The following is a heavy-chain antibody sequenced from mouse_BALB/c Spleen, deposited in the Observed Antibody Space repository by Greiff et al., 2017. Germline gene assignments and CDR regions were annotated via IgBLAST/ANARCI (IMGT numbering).Heavy chain of an antibody. CDR1: GFTFSSYA. CDR3: ARDGGRGAMDY. V-gene: IGHV5-6-5*01. J-gene: IGHJ4*01. D-gene: IGHD3-3*01. CDR2: ISSGGST. Sequence: EVKLVESGGGLVKPGGSLKISCAASGFTFSSYAMSWVRQTPEKRLEWVASISSGGSTYYPDSVKGRFTISRDNARNILYLQMSSLKSEDTAMYYCARDGGRGAMDYWGQGTSVTVSS.